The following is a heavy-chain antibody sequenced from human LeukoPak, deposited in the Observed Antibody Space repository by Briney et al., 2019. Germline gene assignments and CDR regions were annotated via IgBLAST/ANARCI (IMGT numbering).Heavy chain of an antibody. CDR2: IIPIFGTA. CDR3: ARTPSLAHKYNWFDP. V-gene: IGHV1-69*13. CDR1: GGTFSSYA. Sequence: SVKVSCKASGGTFSSYAISWVRQAPGQGLEWMGGIIPIFGTANYAQKFQGRVTITADESTSTAYMELSSLRSEDTAVYYCARTPSLAHKYNWFDPWGQGTLVTVSS. D-gene: IGHD1-26*01. J-gene: IGHJ5*02.